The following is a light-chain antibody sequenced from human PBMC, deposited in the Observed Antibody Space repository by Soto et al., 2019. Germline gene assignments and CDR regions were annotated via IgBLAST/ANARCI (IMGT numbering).Light chain of an antibody. CDR2: QDS. Sequence: SYELTQPPSVSVSPGQTASITCSGDKLGDKYACWYQQKPGQSPVLVIYQDSKRPSGIPERFSGSNSGNTATLTISGTQAMDEADYYCQAWDSTWVVFGGGTKVTVL. CDR1: KLGDKY. V-gene: IGLV3-1*01. J-gene: IGLJ2*01. CDR3: QAWDSTWVV.